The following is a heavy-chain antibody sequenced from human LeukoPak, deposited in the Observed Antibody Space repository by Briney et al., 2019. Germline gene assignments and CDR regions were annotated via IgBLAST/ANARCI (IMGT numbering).Heavy chain of an antibody. J-gene: IGHJ3*01. CDR1: GFTFSTYA. V-gene: IGHV3-23*01. CDR2: ISGSGGST. CDR3: AKRITVVARDAFDF. Sequence: GGSLRLSCAASGFTFSTYAMSWVRQAPGKGLEWVSSISGSGGSTFYAGSVKGRFTISRDNSKNTLHLQMNSLRAEDTAIYYCAKRITVVARDAFDFWGQGTMVTVSS. D-gene: IGHD1-14*01.